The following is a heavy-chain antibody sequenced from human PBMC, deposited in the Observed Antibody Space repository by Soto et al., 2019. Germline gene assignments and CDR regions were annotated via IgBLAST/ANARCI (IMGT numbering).Heavy chain of an antibody. V-gene: IGHV3-9*03. CDR3: ASSPLWFGELLSNWFDP. CDR2: ISWNSGTI. Sequence: EVQLVESGGGLVQPGRSLRLSCAASGFSFDDYAMHWVRQAPGQGLEWVTGISWNSGTIGYADSGNGRFTISRDKAKNSLYLQKNSLRAEDMAVYSCASSPLWFGELLSNWFDPWGQGTLVTVSS. CDR1: GFSFDDYA. D-gene: IGHD3-10*01. J-gene: IGHJ5*02.